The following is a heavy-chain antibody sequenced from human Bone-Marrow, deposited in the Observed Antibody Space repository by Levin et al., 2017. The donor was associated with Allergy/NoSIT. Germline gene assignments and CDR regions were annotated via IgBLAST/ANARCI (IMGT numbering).Heavy chain of an antibody. Sequence: PGGSLRLSCAASGFTFSNAWMSWVRQAPGKGLEWVGRIKSKTDGGTTDYAAPVKGRFTISRDDSKNTLYLQMNSLKTEDTAVYYCTTDLMAMFSLDPWGQGTLVTVSS. CDR1: GFTFSNAW. CDR3: TTDLMAMFSLDP. V-gene: IGHV3-15*01. D-gene: IGHD5-24*01. CDR2: IKSKTDGGTT. J-gene: IGHJ5*02.